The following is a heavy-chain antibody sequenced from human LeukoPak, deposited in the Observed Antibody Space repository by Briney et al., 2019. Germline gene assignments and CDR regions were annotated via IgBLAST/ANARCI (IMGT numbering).Heavy chain of an antibody. Sequence: GGSLRLSCVGSGFMFSSYAMSWVRQAPGKGLEWVSIIGAGGSKTYYADSVKGRFTISRDNSKNTLYLQMNSLRAEDTAVYYCAKGIKGSYCNGDCYLTYYYYGLDVWGQGTTVTVSS. D-gene: IGHD2-21*02. V-gene: IGHV3-23*01. CDR1: GFMFSSYA. J-gene: IGHJ6*02. CDR3: AKGIKGSYCNGDCYLTYYYYGLDV. CDR2: IGAGGSKT.